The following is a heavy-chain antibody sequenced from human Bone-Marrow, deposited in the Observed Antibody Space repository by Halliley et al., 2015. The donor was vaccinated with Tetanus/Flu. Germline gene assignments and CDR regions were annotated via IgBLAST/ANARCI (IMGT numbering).Heavy chain of an antibody. CDR3: ARIMAGANFFDL. J-gene: IGHJ4*02. V-gene: IGHV1-18*01. CDR2: NSLYNGDT. D-gene: IGHD1-26*01. Sequence: LEGMGWNSLYNGDTKYIQKLQDRVTRTTDTSTTTAYMELRSLRPDDTAVYYCARIMAGANFFDLWGQGTLVTVSS.